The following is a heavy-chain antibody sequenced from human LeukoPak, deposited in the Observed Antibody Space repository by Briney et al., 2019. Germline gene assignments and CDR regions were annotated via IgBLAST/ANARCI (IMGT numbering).Heavy chain of an antibody. CDR3: ARTLGYCSGGSCYSTDAFDI. D-gene: IGHD2-15*01. CDR2: IYHSGST. Sequence: SETLSLTCAVSGGSISSGGYSWSWIRRPPGKGLEWIGYIYHSGSTYYNPSLKSRVTISVDRSKNQFSLKLSSVTAADTAVYYCARTLGYCSGGSCYSTDAFDIWGQGTMVTVSS. J-gene: IGHJ3*02. V-gene: IGHV4-30-2*01. CDR1: GGSISSGGYS.